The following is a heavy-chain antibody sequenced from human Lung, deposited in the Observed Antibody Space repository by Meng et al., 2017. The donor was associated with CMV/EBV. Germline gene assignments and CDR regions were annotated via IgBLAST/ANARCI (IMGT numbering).Heavy chain of an antibody. CDR2: IYPGDSGS. V-gene: IGHV5-51*01. CDR3: ARPSGVIENAFDV. J-gene: IGHJ3*01. Sequence: GEXXTISCMASGYSFTNYWIGWVRQTPGKGLEWMGIIYPGDSGSRYSPSFQGQVTFSVDKSVSTAYLQWSSLRASDTGIYYCARPSGVIENAFDVWGQGTMVTVSS. CDR1: GYSFTNYW. D-gene: IGHD2-21*01.